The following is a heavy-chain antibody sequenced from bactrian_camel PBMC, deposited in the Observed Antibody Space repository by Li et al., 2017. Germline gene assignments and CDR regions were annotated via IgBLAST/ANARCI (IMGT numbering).Heavy chain of an antibody. V-gene: IGHV3S53*01. CDR1: GYIYSNNW. Sequence: QVQLVESGGDLVQPGGSLRLSCTASGYIYSNNWMAWFRQTPGKEREAVASIDSDGKTRYGDSVKGRFTVSRDNAKNTVYLQLNSLKSEDTGLYYCATDTNGGNWNWYGCWGQGTQVTVS. CDR2: IDSDGKT. J-gene: IGHJ6*01. CDR3: ATDTNGGNWNWYGC. D-gene: IGHD6*01.